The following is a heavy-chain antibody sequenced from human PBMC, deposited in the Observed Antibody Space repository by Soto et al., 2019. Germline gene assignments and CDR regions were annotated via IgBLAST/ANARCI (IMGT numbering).Heavy chain of an antibody. CDR1: GGSLRGFY. V-gene: IGHV4-34*01. CDR3: AIGPGYSYCYSLYYYSYGMDL. J-gene: IGHJ6*02. Sequence: AETLALTYVVYGGSLRGFYWTWIRQPPGKVLEVIGEINHSGNTNYSPSLGSRVTISLEKSNNQFPLKLSSVTAADTAVYSCAIGPGYSYCYSLYYYSYGMDLCGHGPTVT. CDR2: INHSGNT. D-gene: IGHD5-18*01.